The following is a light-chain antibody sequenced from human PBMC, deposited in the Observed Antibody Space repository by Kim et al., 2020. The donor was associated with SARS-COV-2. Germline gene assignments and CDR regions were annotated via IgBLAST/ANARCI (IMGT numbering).Light chain of an antibody. CDR2: WAS. Sequence: ATINCKSSHNIFYNYNNRDYLAWFQQKVGQPPKLLIYWASIRQSGVPDRFSGSGSGTNFTLTISSLQAEDVAVYYCQQYFDPPWTFGQGTKVDIK. CDR3: QQYFDPPWT. J-gene: IGKJ1*01. V-gene: IGKV4-1*01. CDR1: HNIFYNYNNRDY.